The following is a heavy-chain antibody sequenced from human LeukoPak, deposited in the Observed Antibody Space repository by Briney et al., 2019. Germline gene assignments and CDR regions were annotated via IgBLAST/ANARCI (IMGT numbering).Heavy chain of an antibody. J-gene: IGHJ4*02. CDR3: ARGFRTTGTPFGY. D-gene: IGHD1-1*01. V-gene: IGHV1-2*02. CDR2: INPNSGGT. Sequence: GASVKVSCKASGYTFTGYYMHWVRQAPGQGLEWMGWINPNSGGTNYAQKFQGRVTMTRDTSIGTAYMELSRLRSDDTAVYYCARGFRTTGTPFGYWGQGTLVTVSS. CDR1: GYTFTGYY.